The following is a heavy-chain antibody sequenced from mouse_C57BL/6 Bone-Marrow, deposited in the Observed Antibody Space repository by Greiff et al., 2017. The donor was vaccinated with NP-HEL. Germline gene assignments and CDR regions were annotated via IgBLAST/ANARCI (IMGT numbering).Heavy chain of an antibody. CDR3: AREGSSPYAMDY. CDR1: GYTFTSYW. D-gene: IGHD1-1*01. V-gene: IGHV1-55*01. CDR2: IYPGSGGT. Sequence: QVQLQQPGAELVKPGASVKMSCKASGYTFTSYWITWVKQRPGQGLEWIGDIYPGSGGTNYNEKFKSKATLTVDTSSSTAYLQLSSLTSEDTAIYYCAREGSSPYAMDYWGQGTSVTVSS. J-gene: IGHJ4*01.